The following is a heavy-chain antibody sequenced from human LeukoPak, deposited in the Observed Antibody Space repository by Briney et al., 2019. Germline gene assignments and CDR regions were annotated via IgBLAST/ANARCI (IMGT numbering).Heavy chain of an antibody. Sequence: SETLSLTCAVYGGSFSGYYWSWIRQPPGKGLEWIGEINHSGSTNYNPSLKSRVTISVDTSKNQFSLKLSSVTAADTAVYYCARLPPPRYDSSGYYRYYYYGMDVWGQGTTVTVSS. CDR2: INHSGST. J-gene: IGHJ6*02. CDR1: GGSFSGYY. D-gene: IGHD3-22*01. V-gene: IGHV4-34*01. CDR3: ARLPPPRYDSSGYYRYYYYGMDV.